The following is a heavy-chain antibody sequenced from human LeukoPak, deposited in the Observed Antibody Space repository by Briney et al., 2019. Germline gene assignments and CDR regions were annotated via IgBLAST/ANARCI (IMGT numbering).Heavy chain of an antibody. Sequence: PSETLSLTCTVSGGSISSYYWNWLRQPPGKGLEWVGYIDYSGSANINPSLKSRGAISIDTSRKQFSLKLSSVTAADTAVYYCARAGGSYSFDYWGQGTLVTVSS. D-gene: IGHD3-10*01. CDR2: IDYSGSA. CDR1: GGSISSYY. CDR3: ARAGGSYSFDY. V-gene: IGHV4-59*01. J-gene: IGHJ4*02.